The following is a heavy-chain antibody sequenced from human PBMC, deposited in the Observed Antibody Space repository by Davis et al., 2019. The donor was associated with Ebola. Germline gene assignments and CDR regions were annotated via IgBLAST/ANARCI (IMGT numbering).Heavy chain of an antibody. Sequence: PSETLSLTCAVYGGSFSRHYWGWIRQPPGKGLEWIASISYSGSTYYNPSLKSRLTMSVDTSKNQFSLKLSSVTAADTAVYFCARRKSSWFNMADAFDIWGQGTMVTVSS. CDR1: GGSFSRHY. J-gene: IGHJ3*02. V-gene: IGHV4-39*01. D-gene: IGHD6-13*01. CDR3: ARRKSSWFNMADAFDI. CDR2: ISYSGST.